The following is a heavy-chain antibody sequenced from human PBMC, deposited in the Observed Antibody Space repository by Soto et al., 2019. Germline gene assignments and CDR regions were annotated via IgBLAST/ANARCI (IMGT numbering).Heavy chain of an antibody. D-gene: IGHD3-3*01. Sequence: GGSLRLNCAASGFTFSSNAMSWVRQAPGKGLEWVSAISGSGGSTYYADSVKGRFTISRDNSKNTLYLQMNSLRAEDTAVYYYAKLYYDFWSGYDYWGQGTLVTVSS. V-gene: IGHV3-23*01. CDR1: GFTFSSNA. CDR3: AKLYYDFWSGYDY. J-gene: IGHJ4*02. CDR2: ISGSGGST.